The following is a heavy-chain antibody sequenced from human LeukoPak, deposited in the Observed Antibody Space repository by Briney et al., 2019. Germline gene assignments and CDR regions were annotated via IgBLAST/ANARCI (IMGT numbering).Heavy chain of an antibody. Sequence: GSLRLSCAASGFTFSSYEMNWVRQAPGKGLEGVSYISSIGSTIYYADSVKGRFTISRDNAKNSMYLQMNSMRAEDTAVYYCARDHYGDYSLDYWGQGTLVTVSS. D-gene: IGHD4-17*01. CDR3: ARDHYGDYSLDY. CDR2: ISSIGSTI. CDR1: GFTFSSYE. J-gene: IGHJ4*02. V-gene: IGHV3-48*03.